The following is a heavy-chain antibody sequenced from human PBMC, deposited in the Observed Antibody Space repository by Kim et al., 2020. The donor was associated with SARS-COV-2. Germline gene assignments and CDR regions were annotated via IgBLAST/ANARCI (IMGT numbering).Heavy chain of an antibody. CDR2: IYYSGST. CDR3: ARDSGYCSSTSCYQLYYFDY. V-gene: IGHV4-59*01. J-gene: IGHJ4*02. CDR1: GGSISSYY. Sequence: SETLSLTCTVSGGSISSYYWSWIRQPPGKGLEWIGYIYYSGSTNYNPSLKSRVTISVDTSKNQFSLKLSSVTAADTAVYYCARDSGYCSSTSCYQLYYFDYWGQGTLVTVSS. D-gene: IGHD2-2*01.